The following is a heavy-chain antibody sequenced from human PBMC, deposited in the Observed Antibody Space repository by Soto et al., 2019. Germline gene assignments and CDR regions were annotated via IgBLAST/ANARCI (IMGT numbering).Heavy chain of an antibody. V-gene: IGHV4-59*01. CDR3: ARGFIEAAWPLGS. CDR2: IYYSGST. CDR1: GCSISTYY. D-gene: IGHD6-25*01. J-gene: IGHJ4*02. Sequence: QVQLQESGPGLVKPSETLSLTCTVSGCSISTYYWNWIRQPPGKGLEWIGYIYYSGSTNYNPSLKSRVTISVDTSKNQFSLKLSSVTAADTAVYYCARGFIEAAWPLGSGGQGTLVTVSS.